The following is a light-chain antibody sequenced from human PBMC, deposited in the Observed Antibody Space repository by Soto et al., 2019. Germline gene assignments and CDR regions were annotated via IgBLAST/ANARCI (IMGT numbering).Light chain of an antibody. CDR2: GTS. CDR3: QQTVTTPCS. J-gene: IGKJ2*04. CDR1: QSIIRY. V-gene: IGKV1-39*01. Sequence: DIQMTQSPSSLSASVGDSVTITCRASQSIIRYLNWYQQKPGKAPNLLIYGTSSLQSGVPSRFSGSGSGTDFTLTISTLQPEDFATYYCQQTVTTPCSFGQGTKLETK.